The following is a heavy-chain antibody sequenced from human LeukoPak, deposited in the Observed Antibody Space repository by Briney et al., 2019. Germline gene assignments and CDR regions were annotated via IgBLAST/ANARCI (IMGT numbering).Heavy chain of an antibody. Sequence: GGSLRLSCAASGFTVSSNYMSWVRQAPGKGLEWVSVIFSGGSTYYADSVKDRFTISRDNSKNTLYLQMNSLRAEDTAVYYCAREIYGSGTCPYYYYGMDVWGQGTTVTVSS. CDR3: AREIYGSGTCPYYYYGMDV. CDR1: GFTVSSNY. V-gene: IGHV3-66*01. D-gene: IGHD3-10*01. J-gene: IGHJ6*02. CDR2: IFSGGST.